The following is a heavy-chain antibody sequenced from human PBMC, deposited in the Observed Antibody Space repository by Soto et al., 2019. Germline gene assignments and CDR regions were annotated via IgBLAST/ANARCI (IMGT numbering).Heavy chain of an antibody. CDR1: GFSFSDYY. J-gene: IGHJ4*02. D-gene: IGHD2-15*01. V-gene: IGHV3-11*01. Sequence: GGSRRLSCTASGFSFSDYYMSLIRQAPGKGLEWLSYISRGGRSIKYADSVNGRFTISRDNDKNSLYLHIYSLSAEDTAVYYCWRDVGPGSTDYWGQRSFVIVSS. CDR2: ISRGGRSI. CDR3: WRDVGPGSTDY.